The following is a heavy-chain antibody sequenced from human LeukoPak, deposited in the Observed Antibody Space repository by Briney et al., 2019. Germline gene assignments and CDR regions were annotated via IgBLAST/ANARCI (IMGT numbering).Heavy chain of an antibody. CDR1: GGTFTSYG. CDR2: ISAYNGNT. D-gene: IGHD3-22*01. CDR3: ARVENYYDSSGRPYADAFDI. Sequence: ASVKVSCKASGGTFTSYGISWVRQAPGQGLEWIGCISAYNGNTNYAQKLQGRVTITTDTSTSTAYLELRSLRSDDTAVYYCARVENYYDSSGRPYADAFDIWGQGTMVTVSS. V-gene: IGHV1-18*01. J-gene: IGHJ3*02.